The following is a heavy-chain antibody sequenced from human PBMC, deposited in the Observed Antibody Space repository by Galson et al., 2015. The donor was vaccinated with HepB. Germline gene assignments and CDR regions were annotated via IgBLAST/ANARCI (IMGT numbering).Heavy chain of an antibody. J-gene: IGHJ6*02. CDR1: GFTFNRYA. Sequence: SLRLSCAASGFTFNRYALHWVRQAPGKGLEWVAAISYDETDKFYADSVKGRFTISRDTSKKMLFLQMTSLRSEDTAVFYCARHREAVAGGGWGLDVWGQGTTVTVSS. V-gene: IGHV3-30-3*01. CDR3: ARHREAVAGGGWGLDV. D-gene: IGHD6-19*01. CDR2: ISYDETDK.